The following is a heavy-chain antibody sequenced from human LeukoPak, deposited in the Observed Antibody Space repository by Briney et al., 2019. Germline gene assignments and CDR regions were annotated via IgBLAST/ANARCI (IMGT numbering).Heavy chain of an antibody. CDR1: GFLFSRYW. CDR2: IKEDGSEK. J-gene: IGHJ4*02. D-gene: IGHD6-13*01. V-gene: IGHV3-7*01. CDR3: AKAFFGSSSDDY. Sequence: GGSLRLSCAASGFLFSRYWMSWVRQAPGKGLEWVANIKEDGSEKYYVESMKGRFTISRDNVKNSLYLQINSLRAEDTAVYYCAKAFFGSSSDDYWGQGTLVTVSS.